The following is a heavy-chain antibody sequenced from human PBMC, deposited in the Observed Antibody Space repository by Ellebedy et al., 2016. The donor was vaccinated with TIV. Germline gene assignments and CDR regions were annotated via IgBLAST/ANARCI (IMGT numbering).Heavy chain of an antibody. CDR1: GFTFSNYG. CDR2: LSHAGRFQ. J-gene: IGHJ2*01. Sequence: PGGSLRLSFAASGFTFSNYGMHWVRRAPGKGLEWIAVLSHAGRFQSYRDSVKRRFTISRDNSKNTLYLQMNSLRAEDTDVYYCAKEPKVHAGPWYFDLWGRGTLVTVSS. V-gene: IGHV3-30*18. CDR3: AKEPKVHAGPWYFDL. D-gene: IGHD1-1*01.